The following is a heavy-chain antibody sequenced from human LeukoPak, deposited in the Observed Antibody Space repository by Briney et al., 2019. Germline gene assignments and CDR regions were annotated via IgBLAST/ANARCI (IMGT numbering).Heavy chain of an antibody. D-gene: IGHD3-22*01. CDR3: ARKRQVVGNWFDP. V-gene: IGHV4-34*01. Sequence: SETLSLTCAVYGGSFSGYYWSWIRQPPGKGLEWIGEINHSGSTNYNPSLKSRVTISVDTSKNQFSLKLSSVTAEDTAVYYCARKRQVVGNWFDPWGQGTLVTVSS. CDR2: INHSGST. J-gene: IGHJ5*02. CDR1: GGSFSGYY.